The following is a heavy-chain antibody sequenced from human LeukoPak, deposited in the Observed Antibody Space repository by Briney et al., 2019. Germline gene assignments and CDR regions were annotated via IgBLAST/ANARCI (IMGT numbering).Heavy chain of an antibody. CDR3: ARAQDSTTWFVYFDN. D-gene: IGHD6-13*01. CDR2: ISGSNGYT. J-gene: IGHJ4*02. V-gene: IGHV1-18*01. CDR1: GYTFSNYG. Sequence: ASVKVSCKASGYTFSNYGISWVRQAPGQGLEWMGWISGSNGYTNYAQTVQGRATMTTDTSTGTAYMELRGLISDDTAVYYCARAQDSTTWFVYFDNWGQGTLVTVSS.